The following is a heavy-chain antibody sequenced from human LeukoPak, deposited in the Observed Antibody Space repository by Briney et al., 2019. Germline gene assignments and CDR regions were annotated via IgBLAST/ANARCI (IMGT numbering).Heavy chain of an antibody. V-gene: IGHV1-2*02. CDR1: GGTFTSYA. CDR2: INPKSGGT. CDR3: ARRRGYSYGLSY. D-gene: IGHD5-18*01. J-gene: IGHJ4*02. Sequence: ASVKLSCKASGGTFTSYAISWVRQAPGQGLEWMGWINPKSGGTNYAQKFQGRVTMTRDTSISTTYMELSRLRSDDTAVYYCARRRGYSYGLSYWGQGTLVTVSS.